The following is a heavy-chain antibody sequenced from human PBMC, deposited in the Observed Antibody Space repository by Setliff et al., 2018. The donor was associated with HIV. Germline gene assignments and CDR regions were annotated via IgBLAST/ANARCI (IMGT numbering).Heavy chain of an antibody. V-gene: IGHV1-3*03. CDR2: INAANGNT. J-gene: IGHJ6*03. Sequence: ASVKVSCKATGYTFMSYSIHWVRQAPGQRPEWMGWINAANGNTKYSRDFQDRLTITRDTSATTVYMELSSLESEDMAVYYCGRGESLVVTPVPHYYYMDFWAKGPRSPSP. D-gene: IGHD2-2*01. CDR1: GYTFMSYS. CDR3: GRGESLVVTPVPHYYYMDF.